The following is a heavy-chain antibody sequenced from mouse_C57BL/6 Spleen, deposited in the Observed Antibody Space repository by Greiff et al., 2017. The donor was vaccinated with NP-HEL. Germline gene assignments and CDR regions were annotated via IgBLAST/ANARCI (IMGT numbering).Heavy chain of an antibody. Sequence: EVKVVESGGGLVKPGGSLKLSCAASGFTFSDYGMHWVRQAPEKGLEWVAYISSGSSTIYYADTVKGRFTISRDNAKNTLFLQMTSLRSEDTAMYYCARYDYDEYYFDYWGQGTTLTVSS. CDR3: ARYDYDEYYFDY. CDR2: ISSGSSTI. D-gene: IGHD2-4*01. J-gene: IGHJ2*01. V-gene: IGHV5-17*01. CDR1: GFTFSDYG.